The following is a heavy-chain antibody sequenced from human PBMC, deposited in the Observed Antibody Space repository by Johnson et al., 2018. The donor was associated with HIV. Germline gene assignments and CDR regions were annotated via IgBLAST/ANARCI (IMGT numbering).Heavy chain of an antibody. V-gene: IGHV3-33*06. Sequence: QVQLVESGGGVVQPGRSLRLSCAASGFTFSSYGMHWVRQAPGKGLEWVALIWYDGSNKYYADSVKGRFTISRDNSKNTLYLQMNSLRAEDTAVYYCAKQQLVPDDAFDIWGQGTMVTVSS. J-gene: IGHJ3*02. D-gene: IGHD6-6*01. CDR2: IWYDGSNK. CDR1: GFTFSSYG. CDR3: AKQQLVPDDAFDI.